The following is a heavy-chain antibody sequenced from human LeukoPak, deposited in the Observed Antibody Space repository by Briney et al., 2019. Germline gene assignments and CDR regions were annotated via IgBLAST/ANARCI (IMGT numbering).Heavy chain of an antibody. CDR3: ARDLSGGRSN. V-gene: IGHV4-34*01. D-gene: IGHD2/OR15-2a*01. CDR2: INHSGST. J-gene: IGHJ4*02. Sequence: SETLSLTCAVYGGSFSGYYWSWIRQPPGKGLEWIGEINHSGSTNYNPSLKSRVTISVDTSKNQFSLKLSSVTAADTAVYYCARDLSGGRSNWGQGTLVTVSS. CDR1: GGSFSGYY.